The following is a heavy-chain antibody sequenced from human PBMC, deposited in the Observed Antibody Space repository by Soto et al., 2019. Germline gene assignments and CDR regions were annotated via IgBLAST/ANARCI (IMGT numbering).Heavy chain of an antibody. V-gene: IGHV4-31*03. CDR2: LYYSGGA. Sequence: PSETLSLTCTVSGGSISSGGYFWSWIRQHPGKGLEWIGYLYYSGGANYNPSLKSRVTISVDKSTNQFFLNLNSVTAAGTAVYYCASHLTMTCTRGFDHWGLGTLVTVSS. D-gene: IGHD2-2*01. CDR3: ASHLTMTCTRGFDH. J-gene: IGHJ4*02. CDR1: GGSISSGGYF.